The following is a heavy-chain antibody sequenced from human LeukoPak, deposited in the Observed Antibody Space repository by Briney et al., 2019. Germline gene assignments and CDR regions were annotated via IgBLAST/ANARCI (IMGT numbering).Heavy chain of an antibody. CDR1: GGSISSGGYY. D-gene: IGHD6-19*01. CDR3: ARTKAVANWLDP. V-gene: IGHV4-30-2*01. CDR2: IYHSGST. J-gene: IGHJ5*02. Sequence: TLSLTCTVSGGSISSGGYYWSWIRQPPGKGLEWIGYIYHSGSTYYNPSLKSRVTISVDRSKNQFSLKLSSVTAADTAVYYCARTKAVANWLDPWGQGTLVTVSS.